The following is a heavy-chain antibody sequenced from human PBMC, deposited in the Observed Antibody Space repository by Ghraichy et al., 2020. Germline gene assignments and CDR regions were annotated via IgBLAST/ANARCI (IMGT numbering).Heavy chain of an antibody. D-gene: IGHD2-15*01. CDR3: ARDPGYCSGGRCYGDAFDI. CDR1: GFTFSSYR. V-gene: IGHV3-21*01. CDR2: ISSSSSYI. Sequence: ETLSLTCAASGFTFSSYRMNWVRQAPGKGLEWVSFISSSSSYIYYADSVKGRFTISRDNAKNSLYLQMNSLRVEDTAVYYCARDPGYCSGGRCYGDAFDIWGQGTMVTVSS. J-gene: IGHJ3*02.